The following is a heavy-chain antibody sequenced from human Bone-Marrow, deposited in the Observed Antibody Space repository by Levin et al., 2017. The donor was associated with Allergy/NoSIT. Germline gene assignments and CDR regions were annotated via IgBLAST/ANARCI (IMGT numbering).Heavy chain of an antibody. CDR3: ARDGEFCDGGSCYLPGATVTTRPFDF. V-gene: IGHV3-33*01. CDR2: LYYDGSKT. J-gene: IGHJ4*02. Sequence: GESLKISCAASGFSFRSYGMHWVRQAPGKGLEWVAVLYYDGSKTFYAESVKGRFTISRDNSKDTLYLKMNSLRAEDTALYYCARDGEFCDGGSCYLPGATVTTRPFDFWGQGTPVTVSS. CDR1: GFSFRSYG. D-gene: IGHD2-15*01.